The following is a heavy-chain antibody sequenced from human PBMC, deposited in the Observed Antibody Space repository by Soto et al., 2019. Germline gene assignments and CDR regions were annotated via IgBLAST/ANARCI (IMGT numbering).Heavy chain of an antibody. D-gene: IGHD6-6*01. CDR3: ARDSSSSPDFFDY. CDR2: IYYSGRT. CDR1: GGSISSDDFY. V-gene: IGHV4-30-4*01. J-gene: IGHJ4*02. Sequence: SETLSLTCSVSGGSISSDDFYWSWIRQPPGKGLEWIGYIYYSGRTSYNPSLKSRVTISIDTSNNHFSLKLSSVSAADTAVYYCARDSSSSPDFFDYWGQGTLVTVSS.